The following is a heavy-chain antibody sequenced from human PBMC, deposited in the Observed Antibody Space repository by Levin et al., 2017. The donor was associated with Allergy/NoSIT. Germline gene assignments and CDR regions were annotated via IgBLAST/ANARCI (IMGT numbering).Heavy chain of an antibody. Sequence: RLSGPTLVKPTQTLTLTCTFSGFSLSTSGLCVSWIRPPPGKALEWLARIDWDDDKYYRTSLKTRLTISKDTSKNQVVLTMTNMDPVDTATYYCARNHRITIFGGLSYYGLDVWGQGTTVTVSS. CDR1: GFSLSTSGLC. J-gene: IGHJ6*02. CDR2: IDWDDDK. V-gene: IGHV2-70*11. D-gene: IGHD3-3*01. CDR3: ARNHRITIFGGLSYYGLDV.